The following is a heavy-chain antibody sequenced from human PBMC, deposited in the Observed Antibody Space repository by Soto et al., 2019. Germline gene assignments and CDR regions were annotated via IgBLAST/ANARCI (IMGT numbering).Heavy chain of an antibody. V-gene: IGHV3-74*01. J-gene: IGHJ6*02. D-gene: IGHD2-2*01. CDR3: ARDIVVVPAAMFDYYYGMDV. Sequence: GGSLRLSCAASGFTFSSYWMHWVRQAPGKGLVWVSRINSDGSSTSYADSVKGRFTISRDNAKNTLYLQMNSLRAEDTAVYYCARDIVVVPAAMFDYYYGMDVWGQGTTVTVSS. CDR2: INSDGSST. CDR1: GFTFSSYW.